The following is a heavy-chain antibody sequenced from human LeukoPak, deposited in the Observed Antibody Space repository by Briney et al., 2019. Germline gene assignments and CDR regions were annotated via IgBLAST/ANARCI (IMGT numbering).Heavy chain of an antibody. CDR2: ISYDGSNK. V-gene: IGHV3-30-3*01. CDR3: ARESPNCGGDCPSG. D-gene: IGHD2-21*02. CDR1: GFTFSSYA. Sequence: GRSLRLSCAASGFTFSSYAMHWVRQAPGKGLEWVAVISYDGSNKYYADSVKGRFTISRDNAKNSLYLQMNSLRAEDTAVYYCARESPNCGGDCPSGWGQGTLVTVSS. J-gene: IGHJ1*01.